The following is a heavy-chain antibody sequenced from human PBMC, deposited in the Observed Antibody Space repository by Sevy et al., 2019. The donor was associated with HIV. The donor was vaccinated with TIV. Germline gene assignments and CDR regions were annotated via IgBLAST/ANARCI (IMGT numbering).Heavy chain of an antibody. Sequence: GGSLRLSCAASGFTVNSNYMTWVRQAPGKGLEGVSVIHSDDTTYHADSVKDRFTISRDNFKNMLYLHMSSLRAEDTAVYYCAGGKSGYGYALNYWGQGTLVTVSS. CDR1: GFTVNSNY. V-gene: IGHV3-66*01. CDR2: IHSDDTT. J-gene: IGHJ4*02. CDR3: AGGKSGYGYALNY. D-gene: IGHD5-18*01.